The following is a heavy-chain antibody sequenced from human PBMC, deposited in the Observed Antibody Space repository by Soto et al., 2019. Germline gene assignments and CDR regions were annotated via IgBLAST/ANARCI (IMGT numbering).Heavy chain of an antibody. V-gene: IGHV3-30*18. CDR3: AKDGGSGWLFDY. Sequence: QVQLVESGGGVVQPGRSLRLSCAASGFTFSSYGMHWVRQAPGKGLEWVAVISYDGSNKYYADSVKGRFTISRDNSKNTLYLQMNSLRAEDTAVYYCAKDGGSGWLFDYGGQGTLVTVSS. J-gene: IGHJ4*02. CDR1: GFTFSSYG. D-gene: IGHD6-19*01. CDR2: ISYDGSNK.